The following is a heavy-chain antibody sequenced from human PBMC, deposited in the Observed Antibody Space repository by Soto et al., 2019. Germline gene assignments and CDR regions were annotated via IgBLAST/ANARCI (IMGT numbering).Heavy chain of an antibody. V-gene: IGHV1-46*01. CDR3: AREVSFYGDYYYYYGMDV. J-gene: IGHJ6*02. D-gene: IGHD4-17*01. CDR1: GYTFTSYY. CDR2: INPSGGST. Sequence: ASVKVSCKASGYTFTSYYMHWVRQTTGQGLEWMGIINPSGGSTSYAQKFQGRVTMTRDTSTSTVYMELSSLRSEDTAVYYCAREVSFYGDYYYYYGMDVWGQGTTVTVSS.